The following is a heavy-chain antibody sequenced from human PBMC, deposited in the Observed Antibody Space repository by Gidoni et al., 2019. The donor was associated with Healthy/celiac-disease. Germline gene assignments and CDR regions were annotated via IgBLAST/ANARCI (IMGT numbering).Heavy chain of an antibody. J-gene: IGHJ3*02. V-gene: IGHV4-34*01. D-gene: IGHD6-19*01. CDR3: ARGPKTPGIAVAGTPEGAFDI. CDR2: INHSGST. Sequence: QVQLQQWGAGLLKPSETLSLTCAVYSGSFSGYSWSWIRQPPGKGLEWIGEINHSGSTNYNPSLKSRVTISVDTSKNQFSLKLSSVTAADTAVYYCARGPKTPGIAVAGTPEGAFDIWGQGTMVTVSS. CDR1: SGSFSGYS.